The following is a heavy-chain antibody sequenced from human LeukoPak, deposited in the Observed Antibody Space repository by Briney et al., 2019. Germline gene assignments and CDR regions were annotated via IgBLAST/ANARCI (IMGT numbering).Heavy chain of an antibody. CDR2: VSPIYGTS. Sequence: SVKVSCKASGGTFGRYAITWLRQAPGQRLEWMGGVSPIYGTSDYAQRFQGRVTISADESTSKAFLEVRSLRSEDTAVYYCARDCSGGRCYGAFDIWGQGTLVIVSS. CDR3: ARDCSGGRCYGAFDI. J-gene: IGHJ3*02. D-gene: IGHD2-15*01. V-gene: IGHV1-69*13. CDR1: GGTFGRYA.